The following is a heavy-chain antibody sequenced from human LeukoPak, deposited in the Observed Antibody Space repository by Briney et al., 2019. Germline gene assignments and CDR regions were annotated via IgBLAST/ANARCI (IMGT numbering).Heavy chain of an antibody. CDR1: GFTFSSYW. CDR3: ARVRVRGIITYYFDY. V-gene: IGHV3-7*01. D-gene: IGHD3-10*01. CDR2: MKQDGSEK. Sequence: GGSLRLSCAAPGFTFSSYWMSWVRQAPGKGLEWVANMKQDGSEKYYVDSVKGRFTISRDNAKNSLCLQMNSLRAEDTAVYYFARVRVRGIITYYFDYWGQGTLVSVSS. J-gene: IGHJ4*02.